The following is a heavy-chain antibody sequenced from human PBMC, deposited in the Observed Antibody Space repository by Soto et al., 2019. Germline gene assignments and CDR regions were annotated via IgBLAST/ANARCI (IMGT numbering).Heavy chain of an antibody. CDR2: IYYSGST. J-gene: IGHJ6*03. CDR1: GGSISSSSYY. Sequence: QLQLQESGPGLVKPSETLSLTCTVSGGSISSSSYYWGWIRQPPGKGLEWIGSIYYSGSTYCNPSLKSRVHISVDTSKNQLSLKLSSVTAADTAVYYCATQLYGEVDYYYYYTDVWGKGPTVTVSS. CDR3: ATQLYGEVDYYYYYTDV. V-gene: IGHV4-39*01. D-gene: IGHD4-17*01.